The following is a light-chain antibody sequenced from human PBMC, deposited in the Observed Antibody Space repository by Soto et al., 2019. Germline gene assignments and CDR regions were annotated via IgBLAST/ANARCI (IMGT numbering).Light chain of an antibody. V-gene: IGKV3-20*01. J-gene: IGKJ1*01. CDR3: QQYSMAPLT. CDR2: DAS. Sequence: EIVLTHSPGTLSLSPGERATLSCRASLTISDNYLAWYQQKAGQAPRLVIYDASNRSTGIPDRFSASGSGTDFTRTISRLEPEDFAVYYCQQYSMAPLTFGQGNKVEVK. CDR1: LTISDNY.